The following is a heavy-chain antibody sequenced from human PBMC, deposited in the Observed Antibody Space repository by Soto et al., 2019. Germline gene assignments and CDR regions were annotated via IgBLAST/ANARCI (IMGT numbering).Heavy chain of an antibody. Sequence: VQLVQSGAEVKRPGASVKISCKASGDTLSTYYMHWARQAPGQGLEWMGIINPRSGKTNYPQKYLGRVTMTRDTSSTTVYMKLSALRSEDTAMYYCARGVGYSDSSGYPFDYWGQGTLVTVSS. CDR2: INPRSGKT. V-gene: IGHV1-46*03. J-gene: IGHJ4*02. CDR1: GDTLSTYY. D-gene: IGHD3-22*01. CDR3: ARGVGYSDSSGYPFDY.